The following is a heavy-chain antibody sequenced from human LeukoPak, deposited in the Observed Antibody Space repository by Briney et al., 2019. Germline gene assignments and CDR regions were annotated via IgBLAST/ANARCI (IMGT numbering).Heavy chain of an antibody. CDR2: IYPSMDVT. CDR1: GYTFTDYY. Sequence: ASVKVSCKASGYTFTDYYIHWVRQAPGQGLEWMGWIYPSMDVTDHAQKFQGRVTMTRDTSIGTVYMEVSTLRSDDTAVYYCARDGHVPGAVHSPFDYWGQGTLVTVSS. D-gene: IGHD2-2*01. CDR3: ARDGHVPGAVHSPFDY. J-gene: IGHJ4*02. V-gene: IGHV1-2*02.